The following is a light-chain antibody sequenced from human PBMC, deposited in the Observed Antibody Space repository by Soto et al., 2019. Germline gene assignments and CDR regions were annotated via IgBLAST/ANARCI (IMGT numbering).Light chain of an antibody. J-gene: IGLJ1*01. CDR1: SSDVGGYNY. Sequence: QSPLTQPACVSGSPGQSITISCTGTSSDVGGYNYVSWYQQHPGKAPKLMIYDVSNRPSGVSNRFSGSKSGNTASLTISGLQAEDEADYYCSSYTSSSTLVFGTGTKVTVL. CDR2: DVS. CDR3: SSYTSSSTLV. V-gene: IGLV2-14*01.